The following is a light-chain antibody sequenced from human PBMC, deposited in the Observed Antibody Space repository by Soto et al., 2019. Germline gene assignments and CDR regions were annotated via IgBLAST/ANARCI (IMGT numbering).Light chain of an antibody. CDR1: QSISSY. J-gene: IGKJ4*01. CDR2: AAS. Sequence: IQMTQSPSSLSASVGDRVTITCRASQSISSYLNWYQQKPGKAPKLLIYAASSLQSGVPSRFSGSGSGTDFTLTISSLQPDDFATYYCQQFNNYPLTFGGGTKVDIK. V-gene: IGKV1-39*01. CDR3: QQFNNYPLT.